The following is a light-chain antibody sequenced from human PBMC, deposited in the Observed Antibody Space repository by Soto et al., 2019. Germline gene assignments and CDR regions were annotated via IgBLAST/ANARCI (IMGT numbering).Light chain of an antibody. CDR1: QSVSSN. CDR2: GAS. V-gene: IGKV3D-15*01. CDR3: QHYNSYSEA. J-gene: IGKJ1*01. Sequence: EIVMTQSPATLSVSPGEGATLSCRASQSVSSNLAWYQQKPGQAPRLLIYGASTRATGIPARFSGSGSGTEFTLTISSLQSEDFATYYCQHYNSYSEAFGQGTKVDIK.